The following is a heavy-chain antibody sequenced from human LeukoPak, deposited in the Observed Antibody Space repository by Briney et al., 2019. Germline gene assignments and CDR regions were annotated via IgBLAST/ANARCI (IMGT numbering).Heavy chain of an antibody. CDR1: GVSISSHY. CDR2: IYYSGNT. V-gene: IGHV4-59*11. J-gene: IGHJ4*02. Sequence: PSETLSLTCTVSGVSISSHYWSWIRQPPGKGLEWIGYIYYSGNTNYNPSLKSRVTISVDTSKNQFSLKLSSVTAADTAVYYCAREEMATGNFDYWGQGTLVTVSS. D-gene: IGHD5-24*01. CDR3: AREEMATGNFDY.